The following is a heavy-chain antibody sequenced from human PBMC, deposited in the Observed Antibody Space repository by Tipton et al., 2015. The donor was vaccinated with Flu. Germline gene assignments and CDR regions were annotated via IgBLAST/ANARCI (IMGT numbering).Heavy chain of an antibody. CDR1: GFTFGDYA. CDR2: IRSKAYGGTT. CDR3: TRGDRWYFDL. Sequence: SLRLSCPASGFTFGDYAMSWVRQAPGKGLEWVGFIRSKAYGGTTEYAASVKGRFTISRDDSKSIAYLQMNSLKTEDTAVYYCTRGDRWYFDLWGRGTLVTVSS. D-gene: IGHD3-10*01. V-gene: IGHV3-49*04. J-gene: IGHJ2*01.